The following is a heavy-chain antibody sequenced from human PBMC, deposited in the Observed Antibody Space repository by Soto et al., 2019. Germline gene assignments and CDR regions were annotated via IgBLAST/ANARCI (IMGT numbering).Heavy chain of an antibody. Sequence: QVQLQESGPGLVKPSQTLSLTCAISGDSVSSNSAAWNWIRLSPSRGLEWLARTYYRSRWYNEYAVFVRSRITVNPDTSKTQFSLQLTSVTPEDTAVYYCAGTTSHQWYYMDVWGKGTTVTVSS. D-gene: IGHD1-7*01. V-gene: IGHV6-1*01. CDR3: AGTTSHQWYYMDV. CDR1: GDSVSSNSAA. CDR2: TYYRSRWYN. J-gene: IGHJ6*03.